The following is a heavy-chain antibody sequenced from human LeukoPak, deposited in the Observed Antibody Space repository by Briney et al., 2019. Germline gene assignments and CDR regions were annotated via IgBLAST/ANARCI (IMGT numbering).Heavy chain of an antibody. CDR2: IYPGDSDT. J-gene: IGHJ3*02. CDR1: GYSFTSYW. D-gene: IGHD2-2*01. V-gene: IGHV5-51*01. Sequence: GESLKISCEGSGYSFTSYWIGWVRQMPGKGLEWMGIIYPGDSDTRYSPSFQGQVTISADKSISTAFLQWSSLKASDTAMYYCAGPRLPGGPSRQNNAFDIWGQGTMVTVSS. CDR3: AGPRLPGGPSRQNNAFDI.